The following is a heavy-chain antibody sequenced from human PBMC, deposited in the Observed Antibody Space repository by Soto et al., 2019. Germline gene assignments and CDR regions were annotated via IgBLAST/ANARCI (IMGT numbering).Heavy chain of an antibody. Sequence: GGSQILSCAASEFTFSSYSMSWVRQAPGKGLEWVSAISGSGGSTYYADSVKGRFTISRDNSKNTLYLQMNSLRAEDTAVYYCAKSPDYYGSGRKYYYGMDVWGQGTTVTVSS. CDR2: ISGSGGST. D-gene: IGHD3-10*01. CDR3: AKSPDYYGSGRKYYYGMDV. V-gene: IGHV3-23*01. J-gene: IGHJ6*02. CDR1: EFTFSSYS.